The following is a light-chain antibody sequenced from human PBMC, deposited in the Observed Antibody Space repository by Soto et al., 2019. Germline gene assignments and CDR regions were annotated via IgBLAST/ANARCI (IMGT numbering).Light chain of an antibody. CDR2: KAS. V-gene: IGKV1-5*03. J-gene: IGKJ1*01. CDR3: QQYNIYPRT. Sequence: DIQLTQSPSTLSSSVGDRVTRTCRASRSIINCLAWYQQKAGKGPRLLIYKASKLATEVPARFSGSGYGTDFTLTISSLQPDDFAAYFCQQYNIYPRTFGQGTKVDIK. CDR1: RSIINC.